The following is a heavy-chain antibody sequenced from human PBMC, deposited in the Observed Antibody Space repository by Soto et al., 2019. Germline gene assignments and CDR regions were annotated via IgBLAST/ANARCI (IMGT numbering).Heavy chain of an antibody. J-gene: IGHJ6*02. CDR2: IYYSGST. CDR3: ARVRVDYSNHRVGYYGMDV. D-gene: IGHD4-4*01. V-gene: IGHV4-59*01. Sequence: KASETLSLTCTVSGGSISSYYWSWIRQPPGKGLEWIGYIYYSGSTNYNPSLKSRVTISVDTSKNQFSLKLSSVTAADTAVYYCARVRVDYSNHRVGYYGMDVWGQGTTVTVSS. CDR1: GGSISSYY.